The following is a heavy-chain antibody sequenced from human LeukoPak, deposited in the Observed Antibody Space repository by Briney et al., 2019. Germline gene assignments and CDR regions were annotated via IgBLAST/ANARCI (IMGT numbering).Heavy chain of an antibody. CDR3: ATRLHLGEADAFDT. J-gene: IGHJ3*02. V-gene: IGHV3-21*01. D-gene: IGHD3-16*01. CDR2: ISSTSGYL. CDR1: GFTFSSYW. Sequence: GSLRLSCAASGFTFSSYWMSWVRQAPGKGLEWVSSISSTSGYLYYRDSVKGRFTISRDNSKNTLYLQMNSLTVEDTAVYYCATRLHLGEADAFDTWGQGTMVIVSS.